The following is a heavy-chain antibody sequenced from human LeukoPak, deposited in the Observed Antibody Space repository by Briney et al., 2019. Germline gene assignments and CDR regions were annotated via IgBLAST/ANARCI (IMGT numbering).Heavy chain of an antibody. CDR3: ATTPKDYYYYYYMDV. V-gene: IGHV3-7*01. D-gene: IGHD4-23*01. J-gene: IGHJ6*03. CDR2: IKQDGSEK. CDR1: GFTFSSYG. Sequence: GGSLRLSCAASGFTFSSYGMYWVRQAPGKGLEWVANIKQDGSEKYYVDSVKGRFTISRDNAKNSLYLQMNSLRAEDTAVYYCATTPKDYYYYYYMDVWGKGTTVTVSS.